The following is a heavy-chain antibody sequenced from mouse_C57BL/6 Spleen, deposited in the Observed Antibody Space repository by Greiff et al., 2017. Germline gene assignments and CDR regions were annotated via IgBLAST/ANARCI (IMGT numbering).Heavy chain of an antibody. CDR1: GYSITSGYY. V-gene: IGHV3-6*01. CDR3: ARDGTPFAY. D-gene: IGHD1-1*01. CDR2: ISYDGSN. Sequence: EVKLVESGPGLVKPSQSLSLTCSVTGYSITSGYYWNWIRQFPGNKLEWMGYISYDGSNNYNPSLKNRISITRDTSKNQFFLTLNSVTTEDTATYYCARDGTPFAYWGQGTLVTVSA. J-gene: IGHJ3*01.